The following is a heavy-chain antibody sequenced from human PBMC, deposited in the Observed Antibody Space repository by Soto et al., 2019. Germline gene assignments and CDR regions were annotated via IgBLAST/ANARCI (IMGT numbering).Heavy chain of an antibody. CDR1: GSSIRGYY. V-gene: IGHV4-59*01. D-gene: IGHD3-3*01. Sequence: PSDTLSLTCTVSGSSIRGYYWSWIRQPPGKGLEWIGYIYYSGSTNYNPSLKSRVTMSVDTSKIQFSLKLSSVTAADTAVYYCARDRRIGGGAEWLFTNGYFDYWGQGTLVTVSS. J-gene: IGHJ4*02. CDR3: ARDRRIGGGAEWLFTNGYFDY. CDR2: IYYSGST.